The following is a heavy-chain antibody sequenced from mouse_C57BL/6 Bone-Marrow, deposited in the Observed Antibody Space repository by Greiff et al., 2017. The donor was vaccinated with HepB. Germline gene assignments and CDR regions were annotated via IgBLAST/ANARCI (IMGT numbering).Heavy chain of an antibody. V-gene: IGHV14-1*01. Sequence: EVQLQQSGAELVRPGASVKLSCTASGFNIKDYYMHWVKQRPEQGLEWIGRIDPEDGDTEYAPKFQGKATMTADTSSNTAYLQLSSLTSEDTAVYYCTQRPHFRGAMDYWGQGTSVTVSS. CDR1: GFNIKDYY. J-gene: IGHJ4*01. CDR3: TQRPHFRGAMDY. CDR2: IDPEDGDT.